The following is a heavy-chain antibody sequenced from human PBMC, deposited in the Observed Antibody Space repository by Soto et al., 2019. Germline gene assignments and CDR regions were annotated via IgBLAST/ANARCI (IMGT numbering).Heavy chain of an antibody. CDR1: GYSFVSYW. J-gene: IGHJ6*02. CDR3: ARRYCSTSCPSNYYAMDV. D-gene: IGHD2-2*01. CDR2: IDPSDAYT. V-gene: IGHV5-10-1*01. Sequence: GESLKISCTGFGYSFVSYWIGWVRQTPGKGLEWMGRIDPSDAYTNYSPSFQGHVTISTDKSISTAYLQWSRLRASDTAMYYCARRYCSTSCPSNYYAMDVWGQGTTVTVSS.